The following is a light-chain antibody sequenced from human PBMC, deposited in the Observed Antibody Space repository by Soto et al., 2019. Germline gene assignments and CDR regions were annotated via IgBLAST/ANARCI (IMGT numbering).Light chain of an antibody. V-gene: IGKV3-11*01. Sequence: EIVLTQSPYTLSLSPGERATLSCRASQSIGSSLAWYQQKPGQAPRLLMYGSYHRATGIPARFSGSGSGTDVTLTISSREPADFAVYYCQQRTNWPDTFGQGTRLEIK. CDR2: GSY. J-gene: IGKJ5*01. CDR1: QSIGSS. CDR3: QQRTNWPDT.